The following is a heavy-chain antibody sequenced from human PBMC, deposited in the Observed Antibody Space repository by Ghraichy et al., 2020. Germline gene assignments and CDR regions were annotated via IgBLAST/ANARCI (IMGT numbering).Heavy chain of an antibody. J-gene: IGHJ4*02. V-gene: IGHV4-39*01. Sequence: SETLSLTCIVSGVSISSSSYYWGWIRQPPGKRPEWIGSFYYSGSIYYNPSLKSRVTISVDTSNKQFSLQLSSVTAADTAVYYCARSQTLTVISPFDYWGQGTLVTVSS. CDR1: GVSISSSSYY. CDR2: FYYSGSI. CDR3: ARSQTLTVISPFDY. D-gene: IGHD4-23*01.